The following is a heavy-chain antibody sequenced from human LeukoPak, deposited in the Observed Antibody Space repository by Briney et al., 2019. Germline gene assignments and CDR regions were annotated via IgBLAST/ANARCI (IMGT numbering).Heavy chain of an antibody. CDR3: ARGIFPGYCSSTSCYYYYYGMDV. Sequence: PSETLSLTCAVYGGSFSGYYWSWIRQPPGKGLEWIGGINHSGSTNYNPSLKSRVTISVDTSKNQFSLKLSSVTAADTAVYYCARGIFPGYCSSTSCYYYYYGMDVWGQGTTVTVSS. J-gene: IGHJ6*02. CDR1: GGSFSGYY. CDR2: INHSGST. D-gene: IGHD2-2*01. V-gene: IGHV4-34*01.